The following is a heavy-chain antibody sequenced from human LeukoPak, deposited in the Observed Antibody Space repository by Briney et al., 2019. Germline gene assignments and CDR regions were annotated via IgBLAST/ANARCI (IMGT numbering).Heavy chain of an antibody. CDR3: ARGHGYSYGPFDY. J-gene: IGHJ4*02. Sequence: PGGSLRLSCAASGFTVSSNYMSWVRQAPGKGLEWVSVIYSGGSTYYSDSVKGRFTISRDNSKNTLYLQMNSLRAEDTAVYYCARGHGYSYGPFDYWGQGTLVPVSS. D-gene: IGHD5-18*01. CDR1: GFTVSSNY. V-gene: IGHV3-66*01. CDR2: IYSGGST.